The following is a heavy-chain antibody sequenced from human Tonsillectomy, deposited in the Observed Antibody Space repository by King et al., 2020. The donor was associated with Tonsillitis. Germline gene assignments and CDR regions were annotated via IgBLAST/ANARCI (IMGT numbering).Heavy chain of an antibody. CDR1: GGSISSYY. Sequence: QLQLQESGPGLVKPSETLSLTCTVSGGSISSYYWSWIRQPPGKGLEWIGYIYYSGSTNYNPSLKSRVTISVDTSKNQFSLKLSSVTAADTAVYYCARRQYSRSSGFVVDPWGQGTLVTVSS. V-gene: IGHV4-59*08. J-gene: IGHJ5*02. CDR2: IYYSGST. D-gene: IGHD6-6*01. CDR3: ARRQYSRSSGFVVDP.